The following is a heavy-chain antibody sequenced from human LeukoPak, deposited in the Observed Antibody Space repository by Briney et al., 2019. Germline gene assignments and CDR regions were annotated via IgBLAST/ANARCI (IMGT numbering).Heavy chain of an antibody. V-gene: IGHV1-2*02. D-gene: IGHD3-10*01. CDR1: GYTFTGYY. J-gene: IGHJ6*03. CDR3: ARGMLGSGGILWFGEKKKYYYYMDV. Sequence: GASVKVSCKASGYTFTGYYMHWVRQAPGQGLEWMGWINPNSGGTNYAQKFQGRVTMTRDTSISTAYMELSSLRSEDTAVYYCARGMLGSGGILWFGEKKKYYYYMDVWGKGTTVTISS. CDR2: INPNSGGT.